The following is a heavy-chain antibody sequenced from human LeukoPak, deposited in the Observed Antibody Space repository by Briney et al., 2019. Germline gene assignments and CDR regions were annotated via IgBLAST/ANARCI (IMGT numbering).Heavy chain of an antibody. Sequence: GGSLRLSCAASGFTFSSHAMSWVRQAPGKGLELVSAISGSGGSTYYADSVKGRFTISIYNSKNTLYLRMNSLRAEDPAVYYCAKVGYTSGWVFDYWGQGTLVTVSS. J-gene: IGHJ4*02. D-gene: IGHD6-19*01. CDR1: GFTFSSHA. V-gene: IGHV3-23*01. CDR3: AKVGYTSGWVFDY. CDR2: ISGSGGST.